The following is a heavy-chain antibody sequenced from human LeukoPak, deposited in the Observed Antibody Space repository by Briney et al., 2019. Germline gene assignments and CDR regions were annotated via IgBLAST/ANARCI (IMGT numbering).Heavy chain of an antibody. Sequence: PGGSLRLSCAASGFTVSSYDIHWVRQPAGKGLEWVSTVGSAGDTYYIDSVKGRFTISRDNAKNSVFLQMNSLRGGDTAVYYCARENVLAVAAKNYYYGMDVWGQGTTVTVSS. CDR1: GFTVSSYD. D-gene: IGHD6-19*01. J-gene: IGHJ6*02. V-gene: IGHV3-13*01. CDR3: ARENVLAVAAKNYYYGMDV. CDR2: VGSAGDT.